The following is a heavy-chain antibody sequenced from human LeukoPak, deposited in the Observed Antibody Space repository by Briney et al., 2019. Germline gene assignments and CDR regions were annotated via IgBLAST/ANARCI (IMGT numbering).Heavy chain of an antibody. Sequence: GESLKISCKGSGYSFDSFGIGWVRQMPGKGLEWMGTIYAGDADPRYSPALQGQATISADKSNSTAYLQWSSLKASDTATYYCARARKYSYGPPLFDYWGQGTLVTVSS. CDR3: ARARKYSYGPPLFDY. D-gene: IGHD2-15*01. J-gene: IGHJ4*02. V-gene: IGHV5-51*01. CDR1: GYSFDSFG. CDR2: IYAGDADP.